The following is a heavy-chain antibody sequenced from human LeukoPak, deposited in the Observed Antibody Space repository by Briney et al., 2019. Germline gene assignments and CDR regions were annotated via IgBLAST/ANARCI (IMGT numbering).Heavy chain of an antibody. Sequence: SETLSLTCTVSGGSISSYYWGWIRQPPGKGLEWIGSIYHSGSTYYNPSLKSRVTISVERPKNQFSLKLSSVTAADTAVYYCARVVGSSSWLDYWGQGTLVTVSS. J-gene: IGHJ4*02. V-gene: IGHV4-39*07. CDR2: IYHSGST. CDR1: GGSISSYY. D-gene: IGHD6-13*01. CDR3: ARVVGSSSWLDY.